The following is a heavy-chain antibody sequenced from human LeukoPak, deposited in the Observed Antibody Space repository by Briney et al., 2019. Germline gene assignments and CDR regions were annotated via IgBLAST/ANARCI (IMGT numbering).Heavy chain of an antibody. CDR3: ARLGSSWYGGVDP. D-gene: IGHD6-13*01. CDR1: GYTFTGYY. Sequence: ASVKVSCKASGYTFTGYYMHWVRQATGQGLEWMGWVTPNSGNARYAQKFQGRVTMTRNTSISTAYMELSSLRLEDTAVYFCARLGSSWYGGVDPWGQGTLVTVSS. J-gene: IGHJ5*02. V-gene: IGHV1-8*02. CDR2: VTPNSGNA.